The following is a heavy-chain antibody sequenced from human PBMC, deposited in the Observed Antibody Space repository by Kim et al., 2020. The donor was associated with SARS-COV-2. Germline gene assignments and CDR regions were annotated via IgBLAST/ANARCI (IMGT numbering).Heavy chain of an antibody. CDR1: GFTFSSYA. CDR3: ARAPFGVVMPGKKRTPNYYYYGMDV. J-gene: IGHJ6*02. V-gene: IGHV3-30-3*01. D-gene: IGHD3-3*01. CDR2: ISYDGSNK. Sequence: GGSLRLSCAASGFTFSSYAMHWVRQAPGKGLEWVAVISYDGSNKYYADSVKGRFTISRDNSKNTLYLQMNSLRAEDTAVYYCARAPFGVVMPGKKRTPNYYYYGMDVWGQGTTVTVSS.